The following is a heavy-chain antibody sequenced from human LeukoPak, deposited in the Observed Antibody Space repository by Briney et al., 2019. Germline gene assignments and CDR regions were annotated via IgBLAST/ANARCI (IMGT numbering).Heavy chain of an antibody. CDR2: IYSGGST. V-gene: IGHV3-66*01. CDR1: GFTVSTNY. D-gene: IGHD3-22*01. J-gene: IGHJ4*02. Sequence: GGSLRLSCAASGFTVSTNYMSWVRQAPGKGLEWVSIIYSGGSTYYADSVKGRFTISRDNSKNTLYLQMNSLRAEDTAVYYCARNSGYYYALDYWGQGTLVTVSS. CDR3: ARNSGYYYALDY.